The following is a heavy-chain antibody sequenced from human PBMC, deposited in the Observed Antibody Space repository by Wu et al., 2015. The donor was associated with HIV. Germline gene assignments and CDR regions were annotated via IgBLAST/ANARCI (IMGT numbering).Heavy chain of an antibody. D-gene: IGHD6-19*01. CDR3: ARQRAYTSGWLHIRLT. J-gene: IGHJ4*02. CDR2: MNPRSGNT. V-gene: IGHV1-8*01. Sequence: QVQLVQSGAEVKKPGASVKVSCKASGYTFSSYDINWVRQATGQGLEWMGWMNPRSGNTGYAQKFQGRVTMTRDTSISTAYMEVSSLRSEDTAVYYCARQRAYTSGWLHIRLTGVQGTLVTVSS. CDR1: GYTFSSYD.